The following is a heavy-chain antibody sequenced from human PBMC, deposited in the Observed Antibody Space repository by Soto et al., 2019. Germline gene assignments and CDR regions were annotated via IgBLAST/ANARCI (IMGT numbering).Heavy chain of an antibody. CDR1: GFTFSSYG. Sequence: QAGGSLRLSCAASGFTFSSYGMHWVRQAPGKGLEWVAVISYDGSNKYYADSVKGRFTISRDNSKNTLYLQMNSLRAEDTAVYYCAKIGVRGVISPAYYYGMDVWGQGTTVTVSS. D-gene: IGHD3-10*01. J-gene: IGHJ6*02. CDR3: AKIGVRGVISPAYYYGMDV. V-gene: IGHV3-30*18. CDR2: ISYDGSNK.